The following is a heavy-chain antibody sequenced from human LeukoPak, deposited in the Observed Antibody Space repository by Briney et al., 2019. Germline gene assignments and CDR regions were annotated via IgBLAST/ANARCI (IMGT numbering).Heavy chain of an antibody. Sequence: GGSLRLSCVASGFTFSSYNMIWVRQAPGKGLEWVSGLSGSGRATYYAHSVKGRFTISRENSKNAMFLQMNSLRVDDTAVYYCARQRVMLTGTGGTWIDPWGQGTLVAVSS. CDR1: GFTFSSYN. CDR2: LSGSGRAT. J-gene: IGHJ5*02. D-gene: IGHD1/OR15-1a*01. CDR3: ARQRVMLTGTGGTWIDP. V-gene: IGHV3-23*01.